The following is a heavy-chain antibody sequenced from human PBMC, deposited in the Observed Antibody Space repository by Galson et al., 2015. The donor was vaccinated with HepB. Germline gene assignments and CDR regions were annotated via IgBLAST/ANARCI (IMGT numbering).Heavy chain of an antibody. CDR3: ASTSHCSSTSCYTGFDY. CDR1: GFTVSSNY. J-gene: IGHJ4*02. D-gene: IGHD2-2*02. V-gene: IGHV3-53*01. CDR2: IYSGGST. Sequence: SLRLSCAASGFTVSSNYMSWVRQAPGKGLEWVSVIYSGGSTYYADSVKGRLTISRDNSKNTLYLQMNSLRVEDTAVYYCASTSHCSSTSCYTGFDYWGQGTLVTVSS.